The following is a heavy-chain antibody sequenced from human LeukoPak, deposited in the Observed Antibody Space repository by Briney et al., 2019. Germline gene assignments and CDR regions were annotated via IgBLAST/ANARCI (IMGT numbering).Heavy chain of an antibody. CDR1: GGSISSGSYY. V-gene: IGHV4-61*02. CDR3: ARGARGYYYYGMDV. J-gene: IGHJ6*02. Sequence: SETLSLTCTVSGGSISSGSYYWSWIRQPAGKGLEWIGRIYTSGSTNYNPSLKSRVTISVDTSKNQFSLELSSVTAADTAVYYCARGARGYYYYGMDVWGQGTTVTVSS. CDR2: IYTSGST. D-gene: IGHD3-10*01.